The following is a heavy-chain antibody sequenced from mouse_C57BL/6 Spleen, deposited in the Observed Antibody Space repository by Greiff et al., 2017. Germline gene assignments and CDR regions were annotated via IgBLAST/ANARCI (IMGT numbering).Heavy chain of an antibody. CDR2: ISYDGSN. D-gene: IGHD4-1*01. V-gene: IGHV3-6*01. J-gene: IGHJ2*01. CDR3: AREVLGLDY. CDR1: GYSITSGYY. Sequence: EVKDEESGPGLVKPSQSLSLTCSVTGYSITSGYYWNWIRQFPGNKLEWMGYISYDGSNNYNPSLKNRISITRDTSKNQFFLKLNSVTTEDTATYYCAREVLGLDYWGQGTTLTVSS.